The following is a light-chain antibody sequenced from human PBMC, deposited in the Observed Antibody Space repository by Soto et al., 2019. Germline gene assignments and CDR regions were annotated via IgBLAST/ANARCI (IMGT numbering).Light chain of an antibody. CDR2: DAS. CDR1: KDISNY. V-gene: IGKV1-33*01. J-gene: IGKJ4*01. CDR3: QQYDNLTLT. Sequence: DIQMTQSPSSLSASVGDRVTITCQASKDISNYLNWYQQKPGKAPKLLIYDASNLETGVPSRFSGSGSGTDFTFTIISLQPEDIATYYCQQYDNLTLTFGGGTKVEIK.